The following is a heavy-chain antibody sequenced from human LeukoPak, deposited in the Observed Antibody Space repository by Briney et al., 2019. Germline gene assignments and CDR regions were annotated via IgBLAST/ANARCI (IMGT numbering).Heavy chain of an antibody. D-gene: IGHD6-19*01. J-gene: IGHJ4*02. CDR3: AKARVPGGQWLASY. CDR2: ISAGGDT. CDR1: GFTFSSYG. Sequence: GGSLRLSCAASGFTFSSYGMSWVRQAPGKGLEWVSTISAGGDTYYADSVKGRFTISRDNSKNTLYLQMNSLRAEDTAVYYCAKARVPGGQWLASYWGQGTLVTVSS. V-gene: IGHV3-23*01.